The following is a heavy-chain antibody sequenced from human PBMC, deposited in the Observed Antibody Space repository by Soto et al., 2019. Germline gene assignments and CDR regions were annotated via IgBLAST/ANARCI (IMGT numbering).Heavy chain of an antibody. CDR1: GGSISSYY. D-gene: IGHD2-2*01. CDR3: ARSSAVVGQNGMDV. Sequence: SETLSLTCTVSGGSISSYYWSWIRQPPGKGLEWIGYIYYSGSTNYNPSLKSRVTISVDTSKNQFSLKLSSVTAADTAVYYCARSSAVVGQNGMDVWGQGTTVTVSS. J-gene: IGHJ6*02. V-gene: IGHV4-59*01. CDR2: IYYSGST.